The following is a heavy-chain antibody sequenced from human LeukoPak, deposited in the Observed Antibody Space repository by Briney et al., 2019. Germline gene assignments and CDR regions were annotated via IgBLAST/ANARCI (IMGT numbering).Heavy chain of an antibody. CDR2: ISYDGSNK. D-gene: IGHD6-13*01. Sequence: PGGSLRLSCAASGFTFSSYGMHWVRQAPGKGLEWVAVISYDGSNKYYADSVKGRFTISRDNSKNTLYLQMNSLRAEDTAVYYCATTLGYQFEFDYWGQGTLVTVSS. V-gene: IGHV3-30*19. CDR1: GFTFSSYG. J-gene: IGHJ4*02. CDR3: ATTLGYQFEFDY.